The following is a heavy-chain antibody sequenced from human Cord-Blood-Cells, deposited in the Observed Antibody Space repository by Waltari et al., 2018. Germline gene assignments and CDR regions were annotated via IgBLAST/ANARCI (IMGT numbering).Heavy chain of an antibody. V-gene: IGHV4-34*01. CDR2: INHSGSN. D-gene: IGHD2-2*02. Sequence: QVQLQQWGAGLLKPSETLSLTCAVYGGSFSGYYWSWIRQPPGQGLEWIGEINHSGSNNHNPSLKSRVTISVDTSKNQFSLKLSSVTAADTAVYYCARGGDIVVVPAAIAYFQHWGQGTLVTVSS. J-gene: IGHJ1*01. CDR3: ARGGDIVVVPAAIAYFQH. CDR1: GGSFSGYY.